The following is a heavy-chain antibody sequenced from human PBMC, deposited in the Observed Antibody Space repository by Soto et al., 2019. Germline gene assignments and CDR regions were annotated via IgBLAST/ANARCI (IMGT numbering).Heavy chain of an antibody. CDR3: AKDPAYSYGLDY. D-gene: IGHD5-18*01. J-gene: IGHJ4*02. V-gene: IGHV3-30*18. CDR2: ISYDGSNK. Sequence: GGSLRLSCAASGFTFSSYGMHWVRQAPGKGLEWVAVISYDGSNKYYADSVKGRFTISRDNSKNTLYLQMNSLRAEDTAVCYCAKDPAYSYGLDYWGQGTLVTVSS. CDR1: GFTFSSYG.